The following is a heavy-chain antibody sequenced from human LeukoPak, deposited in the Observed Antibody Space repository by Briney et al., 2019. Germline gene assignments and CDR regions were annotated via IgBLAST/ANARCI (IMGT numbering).Heavy chain of an antibody. J-gene: IGHJ4*02. V-gene: IGHV4-59*01. Sequence: SETLSLTCTVSGGSISSYYWSWIRQPPGKGLEWIGYIYYSGSTNYNPSLKSRVTISVDTSKNQFSLKLSSVTAADTAVYYCARIPYYYDSSGYYDYWGQGTLDTVSS. D-gene: IGHD3-22*01. CDR1: GGSISSYY. CDR3: ARIPYYYDSSGYYDY. CDR2: IYYSGST.